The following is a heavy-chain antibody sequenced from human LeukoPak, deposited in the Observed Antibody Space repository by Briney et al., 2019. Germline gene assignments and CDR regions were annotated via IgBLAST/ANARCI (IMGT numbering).Heavy chain of an antibody. Sequence: SQTLSLTCAISGDSVSINSAAWNWIRQSPARGLEWLVRTYQRSKCYNDYAVSAKSRITINPDISKNQFSLQLNSVTPEDTAVYYCARSPSPYSSGWYFDYWGQGTLVTVSS. V-gene: IGHV6-1*01. J-gene: IGHJ4*02. D-gene: IGHD6-19*01. CDR2: TYQRSKCYN. CDR3: ARSPSPYSSGWYFDY. CDR1: GDSVSINSAA.